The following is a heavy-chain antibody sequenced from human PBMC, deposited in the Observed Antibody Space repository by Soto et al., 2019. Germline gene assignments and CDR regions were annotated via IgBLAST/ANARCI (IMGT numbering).Heavy chain of an antibody. V-gene: IGHV1-69*06. J-gene: IGHJ6*02. CDR1: GGTFNNYA. CDR3: ARSEYTDLNFYAMDV. Sequence: QVQLVQSGAEVKKPGSSVKVSCKASGGTFNNYAISWVRQAPEQGLEWLGGIIPIFGTPQYAQRFQGRVTITDKSTDTVYLELRSDDAAVYYCARSEYTDLNFYAMDVWGQGTTVTVSS. CDR2: IIPIFGTP. D-gene: IGHD2-21*02.